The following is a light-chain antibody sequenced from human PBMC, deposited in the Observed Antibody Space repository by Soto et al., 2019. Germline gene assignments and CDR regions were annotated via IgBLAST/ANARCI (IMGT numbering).Light chain of an antibody. Sequence: ESVLTQSPGTLSLSPGERATLSCRATQSVTNNYFAWNQQKPGQSPRLLIYGVSSRATDIPDRFSGSGSGTDFTITINRLEPEEFGVYYGQQYSSLPHTFGQGTKLEVK. CDR3: QQYSSLPHT. V-gene: IGKV3-20*01. CDR2: GVS. CDR1: QSVTNNY. J-gene: IGKJ2*01.